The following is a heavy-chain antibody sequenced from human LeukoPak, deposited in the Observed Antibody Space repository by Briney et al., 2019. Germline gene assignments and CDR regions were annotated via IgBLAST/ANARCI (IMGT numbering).Heavy chain of an antibody. Sequence: PSETLSLTCTVSGGSMSGNYWGWIRQPPGKGLEWIGYMYYSGSTTYNPSLESRVTISGDTSKNQFSLKLSSVTAADTAVYFCARGHHDFAFGGRGTMVTVSS. CDR1: GGSMSGNY. D-gene: IGHD3/OR15-3a*01. V-gene: IGHV4-59*01. CDR3: ARGHHDFAF. J-gene: IGHJ3*01. CDR2: MYYSGST.